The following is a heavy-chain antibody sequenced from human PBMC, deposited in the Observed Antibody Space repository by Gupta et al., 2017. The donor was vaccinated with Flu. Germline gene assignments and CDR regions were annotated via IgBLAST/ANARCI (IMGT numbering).Heavy chain of an antibody. D-gene: IGHD2-2*01. CDR3: ASERIVVVPAAKPYGMDV. J-gene: IGHJ6*02. CDR2: IWYDGSNK. CDR1: GFPFSSYG. Sequence: QVQLVESGGGVVHPGRSLRLSCAASGFPFSSYGMHGVRQAPGKGLEWVAVIWYDGSNKYYADSVKGRFTISRDNSKNTLYLQMNSLRAEDTAVYYCASERIVVVPAAKPYGMDVWGQGTTVTVSS. V-gene: IGHV3-33*01.